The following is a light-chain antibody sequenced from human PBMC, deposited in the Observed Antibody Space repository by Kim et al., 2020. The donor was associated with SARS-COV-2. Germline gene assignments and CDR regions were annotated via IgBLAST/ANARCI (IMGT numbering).Light chain of an antibody. V-gene: IGKV3-20*01. Sequence: EIVLTQSPGTLSLSPGERATLSCRASQSVSSNYLAWYQQKPGQAPRLLIYGASSRATGIPDRFSGSGSGTDFTLTISRLETEDFAVYYCQHYGSSPFGGGTKVDIK. CDR3: QHYGSSP. J-gene: IGKJ4*01. CDR1: QSVSSNY. CDR2: GAS.